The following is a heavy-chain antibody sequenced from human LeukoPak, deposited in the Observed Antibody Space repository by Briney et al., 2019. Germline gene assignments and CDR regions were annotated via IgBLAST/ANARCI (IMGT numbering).Heavy chain of an antibody. CDR2: IIPIFGTA. CDR1: GYTFTDYY. Sequence: SVKVSCKASGYTFTDYYMHWVRQAPGQGLEWMGGIIPIFGTANYAQKFQGRVTITADKSTSTAYMELRSLRSDDTAVYYCARFGLGKHIEVAGIPFDIWGQGTMVTVSS. D-gene: IGHD6-19*01. J-gene: IGHJ3*02. V-gene: IGHV1-69*06. CDR3: ARFGLGKHIEVAGIPFDI.